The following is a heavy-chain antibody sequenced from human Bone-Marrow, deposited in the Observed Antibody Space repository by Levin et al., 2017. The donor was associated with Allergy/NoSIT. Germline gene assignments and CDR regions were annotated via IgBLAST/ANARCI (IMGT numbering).Heavy chain of an antibody. J-gene: IGHJ4*02. CDR1: GYTFNNFG. D-gene: IGHD3-22*01. CDR3: ARDLYYDESSDYPPELFDY. CDR2: IDTYKFKT. Sequence: ASVKVSCKASGYTFNNFGISWVRQAPGQGLEWMGWIDTYKFKTTYAHKFQGRVTMSTDTSTSTAYMELKSLRSDDTAVYYCARDLYYDESSDYPPELFDYWGQGTLVTVSS. V-gene: IGHV1-18*01.